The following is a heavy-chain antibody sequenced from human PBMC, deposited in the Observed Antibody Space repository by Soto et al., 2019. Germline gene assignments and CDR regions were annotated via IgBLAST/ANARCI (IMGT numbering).Heavy chain of an antibody. CDR3: AKEDSSGYYYLPYFDY. D-gene: IGHD3-22*01. V-gene: IGHV3-23*01. CDR2: ISGSGGST. Sequence: GSLRRSGAASGFTFSSYAMSWVRRAPGKGLEWVSAISGSGGSTYYADSVKGRFTISRDNSKNTLYLQMNSLRAEDTAVYYCAKEDSSGYYYLPYFDYWGQGTLVTVSS. J-gene: IGHJ4*02. CDR1: GFTFSSYA.